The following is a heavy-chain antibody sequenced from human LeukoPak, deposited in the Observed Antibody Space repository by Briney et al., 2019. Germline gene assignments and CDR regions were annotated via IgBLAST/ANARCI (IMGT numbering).Heavy chain of an antibody. Sequence: GGSLRLSCAASGFTFSSYEMNWVRQAPGKGLEWVSIIYSGGTTYYADSVKGRFTISRDNSKNTLYLQMNSLRAEDTAVYYCARGYHSSVWGQGTLVTVSS. D-gene: IGHD3-22*01. J-gene: IGHJ4*02. CDR2: IYSGGTT. CDR3: ARGYHSSV. CDR1: GFTFSSYE. V-gene: IGHV3-66*01.